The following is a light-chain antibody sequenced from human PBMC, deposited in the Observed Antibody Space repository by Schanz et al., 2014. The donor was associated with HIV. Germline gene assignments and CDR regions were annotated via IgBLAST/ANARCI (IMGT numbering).Light chain of an antibody. CDR3: QQYNTNSYT. J-gene: IGKJ2*01. CDR2: KAS. V-gene: IGKV1-5*03. CDR1: QSISAW. Sequence: DIQMTQSPSTLSASVGDRVTITCRASQSISAWLAWYQQKPGKAPRLLIYKASTLEGGVPSRFSGSGSGTEFPLTITSLQPDDVATYYCQQYNTNSYTFGPGTKLDLK.